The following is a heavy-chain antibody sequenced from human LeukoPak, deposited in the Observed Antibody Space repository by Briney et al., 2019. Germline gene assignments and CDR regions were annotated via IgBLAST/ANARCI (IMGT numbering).Heavy chain of an antibody. D-gene: IGHD3-10*01. J-gene: IGHJ4*02. V-gene: IGHV3-15*01. CDR3: GLGSGRSDFDY. CDR1: GFTFSEAW. CDR2: IKKNIDIGAI. Sequence: GGSLRLSCAVSGFTFSEAWMNWVRQAPGKGLEWVARIKKNIDIGAIDYAASVKGRFTISRDDSKNTVCLQMNSLTTEDTAVYYCGLGSGRSDFDYWGQGTLVTVSS.